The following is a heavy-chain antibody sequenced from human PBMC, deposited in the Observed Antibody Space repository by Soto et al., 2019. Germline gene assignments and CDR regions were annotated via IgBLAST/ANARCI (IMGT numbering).Heavy chain of an antibody. D-gene: IGHD1-7*01. V-gene: IGHV4-30-4*01. CDR3: ARDIITGTGWFDP. CDR1: GGSISSGDYY. CDR2: IYYSGST. J-gene: IGHJ5*02. Sequence: PSETLSLTCTVSGGSISSGDYYWSRIRQPPGKGLEWIGYIYYSGSTYYNPSLKSRVTISVDTSKNQFSLKLSSVTAADTAVYYCARDIITGTGWFDPWGQGTLVTVSS.